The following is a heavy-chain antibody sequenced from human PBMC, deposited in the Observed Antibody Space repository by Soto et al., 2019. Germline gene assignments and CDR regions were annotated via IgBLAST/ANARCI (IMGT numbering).Heavy chain of an antibody. CDR2: IKQDGSEK. V-gene: IGHV3-7*01. J-gene: IGHJ4*02. CDR3: ASFLGSRPFDY. CDR1: GFTFSSYW. Sequence: GSLRLSCAASGFTFSSYWMSWVRQAPGKGLEWVANIKQDGSEKYYVDSVKGRFTISRDNAKNSLYLQMNSLRDEDTAVYYCASFLGSRPFDYWGQGTLVTVSS.